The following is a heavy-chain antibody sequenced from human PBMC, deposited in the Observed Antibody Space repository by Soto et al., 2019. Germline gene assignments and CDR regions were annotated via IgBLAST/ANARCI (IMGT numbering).Heavy chain of an antibody. J-gene: IGHJ4*02. Sequence: SETLSLTCALYGRSFSGYYWSWIRQPPGKGLEWIGEINHSGSTNYKPSLKSRVTISVDTPKNQLPLKLSPVTAADTAVYYCARGKLSDYVWGSYRYHFADWGQGTVVTVT. CDR2: INHSGST. V-gene: IGHV4-34*01. CDR1: GRSFSGYY. D-gene: IGHD3-16*02. CDR3: ARGKLSDYVWGSYRYHFAD.